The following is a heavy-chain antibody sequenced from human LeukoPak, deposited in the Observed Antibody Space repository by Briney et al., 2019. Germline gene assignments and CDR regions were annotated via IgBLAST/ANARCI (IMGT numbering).Heavy chain of an antibody. CDR1: GGSFRGYY. CDR2: INHSGST. D-gene: IGHD3-3*01. Sequence: SETLSLTCAVYGGSFRGYYWSWIRQPPGKGLEWIGEINHSGSTNYNPSLKSRVTISVDTSKNQFSLKLSSVTAADTAVYYCARRRLGLLRFLEWLFSYYFDYWGQGTLVTVSS. V-gene: IGHV4-34*01. J-gene: IGHJ4*02. CDR3: ARRRLGLLRFLEWLFSYYFDY.